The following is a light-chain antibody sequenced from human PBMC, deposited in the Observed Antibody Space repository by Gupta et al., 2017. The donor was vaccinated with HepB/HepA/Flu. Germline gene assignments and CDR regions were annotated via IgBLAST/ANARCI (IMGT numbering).Light chain of an antibody. CDR3: LQHNSYPGT. CDR1: QGIRKD. J-gene: IGKJ1*01. CDR2: VAS. Sequence: DIQLSPPPSSLPACIGERVTITFRASQGIRKDLCWYQQKPGKAPKRLIYVASSVQSGVPSRFSGSGSGTEFTLTISSLQPEDFATYYCLQHNSYPGTFGQGTKVEIK. V-gene: IGKV1-17*01.